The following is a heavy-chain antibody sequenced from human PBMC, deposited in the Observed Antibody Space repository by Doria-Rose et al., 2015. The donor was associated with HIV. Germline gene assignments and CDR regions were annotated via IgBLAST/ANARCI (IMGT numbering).Heavy chain of an antibody. CDR2: IFSDDER. Sequence: QVTLKESGPVLVKPTETLTLTCTVSGVSLSSPGMGVSWIRQPPGKALEWLANIFSDDERSYKTSRNSRLTISRCTSKSQVVLTMTDMDTVDTATYYCARIRSSRWYHKYYFDFWGQGTLVIVSA. D-gene: IGHD6-13*01. CDR1: GVSLSSPGMG. CDR3: ARIRSSRWYHKYYFDF. V-gene: IGHV2-26*01. J-gene: IGHJ4*02.